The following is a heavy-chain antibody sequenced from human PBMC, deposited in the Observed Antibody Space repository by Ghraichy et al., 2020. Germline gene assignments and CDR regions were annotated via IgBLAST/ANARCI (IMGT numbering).Heavy chain of an antibody. CDR1: GGSISGTNW. J-gene: IGHJ4*02. CDR3: ARGWWGCRETSCYLEH. CDR2: IHHSGTT. Sequence: SETLSLTCVVSGGSISGTNWWNWVRQSPEKGLEWIGEIHHSGTTNYNPSLKSRLTMFIDTSKNQFSLELTSVTVADTAVYYCARGWWGCRETSCYLEHWGQGSLVSVS. D-gene: IGHD2-2*01. V-gene: IGHV4/OR15-8*01.